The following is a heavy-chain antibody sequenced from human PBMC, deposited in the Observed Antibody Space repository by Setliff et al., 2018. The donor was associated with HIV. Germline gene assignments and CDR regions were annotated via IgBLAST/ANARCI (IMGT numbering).Heavy chain of an antibody. CDR2: ISATGST. J-gene: IGHJ6*03. CDR1: GGILSSDSFF. CDR3: ARDRGGAAAGGYYYMDV. D-gene: IGHD6-13*01. Sequence: PSETLSLTCTVSGGILSSDSFFWSWIRQPAGKGLEWIGHISATGSTNYNPSRNSRVTMSLDTSENQFSLNLNAVTAADAAVYYCARDRGGAAAGGYYYMDVWAKGTTVTVSS. V-gene: IGHV4-61*09.